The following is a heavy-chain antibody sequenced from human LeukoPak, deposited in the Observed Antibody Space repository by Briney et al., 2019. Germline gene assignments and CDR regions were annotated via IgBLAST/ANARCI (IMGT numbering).Heavy chain of an antibody. J-gene: IGHJ4*02. CDR3: ARAPPGGYCSGGSCYSHY. Sequence: ASVKVSCKASGYTLTSYGISWVRQAPGQGLEWMGWISAYNGNTNYAQKLQGRVTMTTDTSTSAAYMELRSLRSDDTAVYYCARAPPGGYCSGGSCYSHYWGQGTLVTVSS. D-gene: IGHD2-15*01. CDR2: ISAYNGNT. CDR1: GYTLTSYG. V-gene: IGHV1-18*01.